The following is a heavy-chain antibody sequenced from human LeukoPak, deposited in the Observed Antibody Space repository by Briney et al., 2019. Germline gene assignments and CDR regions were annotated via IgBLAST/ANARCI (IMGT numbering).Heavy chain of an antibody. CDR1: GFTFNSYA. Sequence: GGSLRLSCAASGFTFNSYAMSSLRQAPGKGLEWVLAISGSGGSTYYADSVKGRFTISRDNSKNTLYLPMNSLRAEDTAVYYCAKFVGRPYYYGMDVWGQGTTVTVSS. D-gene: IGHD2-15*01. J-gene: IGHJ6*02. CDR2: ISGSGGST. CDR3: AKFVGRPYYYGMDV. V-gene: IGHV3-23*01.